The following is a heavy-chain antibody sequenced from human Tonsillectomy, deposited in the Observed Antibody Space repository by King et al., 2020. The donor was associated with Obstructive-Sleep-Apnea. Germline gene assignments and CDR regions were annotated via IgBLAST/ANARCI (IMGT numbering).Heavy chain of an antibody. D-gene: IGHD5-12*01. Sequence: QVQLVESGGGVVQPGRSLRLSCAASGFTFNSYGMHWVRQAPGKGLEWVAFIRYDGSNTYFADSVKGRFTISRDNSKNTLYLQINSLRREDTAVYYCAKAKYSGYDYGLDYWGQGTLVTVSS. CDR2: IRYDGSNT. CDR1: GFTFNSYG. J-gene: IGHJ4*02. CDR3: AKAKYSGYDYGLDY. V-gene: IGHV3-30*02.